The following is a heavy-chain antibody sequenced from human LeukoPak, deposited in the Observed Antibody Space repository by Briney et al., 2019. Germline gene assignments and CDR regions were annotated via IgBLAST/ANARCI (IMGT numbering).Heavy chain of an antibody. V-gene: IGHV3-23*01. CDR3: AKGPRYGDRNDY. CDR2: ISGSGGST. D-gene: IGHD4-17*01. CDR1: GFTFSSYA. J-gene: IGHJ4*02. Sequence: GGSLRLSCAASGFTFSSYAMSRVRQAPGKGLEWVSAISGSGGSTYYADSVKGRFTISRDNSKNTLYLQMNSLRAEDTAVYYCAKGPRYGDRNDYWGQGTLVTVSS.